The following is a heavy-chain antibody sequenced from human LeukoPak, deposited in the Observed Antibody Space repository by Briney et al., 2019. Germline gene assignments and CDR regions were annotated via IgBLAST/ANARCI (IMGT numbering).Heavy chain of an antibody. D-gene: IGHD4-17*01. CDR2: ISSSGSTI. CDR1: GFTFSDYY. J-gene: IGHJ4*02. CDR3: ARLTVTTRGDYFDY. V-gene: IGHV3-11*01. Sequence: PGGSLRLSCAASGFTFSDYYMSWIRQAPGKGLEWVSYISSSGSTIYYADSVKGRFTISRDNSKNTLYLQMNSLRAEDTAVYYCARLTVTTRGDYFDYWGQGTLVTVSS.